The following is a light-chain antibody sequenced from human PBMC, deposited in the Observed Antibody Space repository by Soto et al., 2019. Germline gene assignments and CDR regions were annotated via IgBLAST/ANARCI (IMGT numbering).Light chain of an antibody. V-gene: IGLV2-14*01. CDR1: GRDIGAYNY. J-gene: IGLJ1*01. CDR3: SSYTTSYFYV. CDR2: EVE. Sequence: QSALTQPASVSGSPGQSITIPCTGSGRDIGAYNYVSWYQQHPGKAPKLIIYEVENRPSGVSNRFSASKSAFTASLTISGLQAEDEADYYCSSYTTSYFYVFGPGTKVTVL.